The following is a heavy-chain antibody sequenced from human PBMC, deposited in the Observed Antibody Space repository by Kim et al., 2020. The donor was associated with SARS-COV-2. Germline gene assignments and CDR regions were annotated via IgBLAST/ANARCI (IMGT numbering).Heavy chain of an antibody. J-gene: IGHJ3*02. CDR3: ARVAILRLFDI. V-gene: IGHV3-30*01. D-gene: IGHD5-12*01. Sequence: YSADSVQRRFTISRDNSKNTLYLQINSLRAEDTAVYYCARVAILRLFDIWGQGTMVTVSS.